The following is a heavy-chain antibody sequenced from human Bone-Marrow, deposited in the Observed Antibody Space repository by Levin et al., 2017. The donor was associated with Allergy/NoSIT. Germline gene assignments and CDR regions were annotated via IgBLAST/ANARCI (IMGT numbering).Heavy chain of an antibody. J-gene: IGHJ4*02. CDR3: ARSPRWPWHFDS. V-gene: IGHV3-30*03. CDR2: ISSQGTKK. Sequence: PGGSLRLSCEASGFNFGNYGMHWVRQAPGKGLEWVAVISSQGTKKNYVDSVRGRFTVSRDNSKSTLHLEMNSLRAEDTAVYYCARSPRWPWHFDSWGQGTLVAVSS. CDR1: GFNFGNYG. D-gene: IGHD3-16*02.